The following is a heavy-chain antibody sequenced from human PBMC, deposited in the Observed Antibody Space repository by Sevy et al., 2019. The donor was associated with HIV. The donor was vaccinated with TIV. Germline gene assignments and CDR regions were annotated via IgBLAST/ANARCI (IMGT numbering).Heavy chain of an antibody. V-gene: IGHV3-30*02. D-gene: IGHD1-26*01. Sequence: RGYLRLSCAASGFTFSSYGMHWVRQAPGKGLERVAFIRYEGSNKYYADSVKGRFTISRDNSKNTLYLQINSLRAEDTAVYYCATLGVGADSNQLLDYWGQGTLVSVSS. CDR3: ATLGVGADSNQLLDY. CDR2: IRYEGSNK. J-gene: IGHJ4*02. CDR1: GFTFSSYG.